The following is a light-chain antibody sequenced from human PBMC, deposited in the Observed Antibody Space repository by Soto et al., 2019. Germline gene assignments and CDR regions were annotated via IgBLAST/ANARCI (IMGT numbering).Light chain of an antibody. J-gene: IGLJ1*01. V-gene: IGLV2-23*02. CDR3: CSYAGTNTYV. CDR1: SSDLGTFNL. Sequence: QSALTQPASVSGSPGQSITISCTGSSSDLGTFNLVSWYQQHPGKAPKLLIYEVNGRPSGVSNRFSGSKSGTTASLTISGLQTDDEADYFCCSYAGTNTYVFGGGTKVTVL. CDR2: EVN.